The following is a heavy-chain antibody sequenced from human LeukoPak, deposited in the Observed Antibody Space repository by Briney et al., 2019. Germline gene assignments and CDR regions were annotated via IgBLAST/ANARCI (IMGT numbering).Heavy chain of an antibody. J-gene: IGHJ4*02. V-gene: IGHV3-48*02. CDR2: IRTTAEGAKYA. D-gene: IGHD3-9*01. Sequence: GGSLRLSCATSGFSFTGYPMNWVRQAPGKGLEWISNIRTTAEGAKYAYYADSVKGRVTISRDDGKNTLYLHMNSLRDDDTAVYYCATDLRYAFDYWGQGILVTVSS. CDR3: ATDLRYAFDY. CDR1: GFSFTGYP.